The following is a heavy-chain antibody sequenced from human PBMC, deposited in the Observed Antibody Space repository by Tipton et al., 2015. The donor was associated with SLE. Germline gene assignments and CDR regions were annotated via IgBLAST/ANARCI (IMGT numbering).Heavy chain of an antibody. D-gene: IGHD1-7*01. CDR3: ARPRGITGTPWGFDI. CDR1: GFTFSDYY. Sequence: SLRLSCAASGFTFSDYYMSWIRQAPGKGLEWVSYISSSGSTIYYADSVKGRFTISRDNAKNSLYLQMNSLGAEDTTVYYCARPRGITGTPWGFDIWGQGTMVTVSS. CDR2: ISSSGSTI. V-gene: IGHV3-11*01. J-gene: IGHJ3*02.